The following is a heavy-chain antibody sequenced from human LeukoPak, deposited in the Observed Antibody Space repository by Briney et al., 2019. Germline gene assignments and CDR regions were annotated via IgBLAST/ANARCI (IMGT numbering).Heavy chain of an antibody. CDR1: GFTFSSYA. Sequence: GGSLRLSCAASGFTFSSYAMHWVRQAPGKGLEWVAVISYDGSNKYYADSVKGRFTISRDNSKNTLYLQMNSLRAEDTAVYYCARDILTQWLRSFGYWGQGTLVTVSS. V-gene: IGHV3-30-3*01. J-gene: IGHJ4*02. CDR2: ISYDGSNK. CDR3: ARDILTQWLRSFGY. D-gene: IGHD6-19*01.